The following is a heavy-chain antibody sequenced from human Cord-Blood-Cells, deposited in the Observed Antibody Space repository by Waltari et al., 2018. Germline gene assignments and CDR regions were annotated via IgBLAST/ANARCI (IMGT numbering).Heavy chain of an antibody. J-gene: IGHJ4*02. Sequence: QVQLVQSGAEVKKPGASVKVSCKVAGYTFTESSMHWVQQAPGKGLEWMGGFDPEDGETIYAQKFQGRVTMTEDTSTDTAYMELSSLRSEDTAVYYCAAEYCSGCSCEYYFDYWGQGTLVTVSS. CDR2: FDPEDGET. CDR1: GYTFTESS. CDR3: AAEYCSGCSCEYYFDY. V-gene: IGHV1-24*01. D-gene: IGHD2-15*01.